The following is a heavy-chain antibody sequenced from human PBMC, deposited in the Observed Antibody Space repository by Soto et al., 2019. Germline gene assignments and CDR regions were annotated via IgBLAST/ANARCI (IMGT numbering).Heavy chain of an antibody. CDR1: GGSISSYY. D-gene: IGHD3-3*01. CDR3: ARIGDFWSGYYYYGMDV. V-gene: IGHV4-59*01. CDR2: IYYSGST. Sequence: SEILSLPSTVSGGSISSYYWRWLRQPPGKGLEWIGYIYYSGSTNYNPSLKSRVTISVDTSKNQFSLKLSSVTAADTAVYYCARIGDFWSGYYYYGMDVWGQGTTVTVSS. J-gene: IGHJ6*02.